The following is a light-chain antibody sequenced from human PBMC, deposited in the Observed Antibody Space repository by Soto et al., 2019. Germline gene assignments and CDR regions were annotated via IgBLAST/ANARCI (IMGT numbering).Light chain of an antibody. CDR1: QVISTS. J-gene: IGKJ5*01. CDR3: QQLFLSPIT. Sequence: DIQLTQSPSFLSPSIGESVTITCRASQVISTSLAWYQVKPGKAPKLLIYAASTLESGVPSRFSATVSGTEFSLTITSLQPEDFATYYSQQLFLSPITFLLGTRLESK. CDR2: AAS. V-gene: IGKV1-9*01.